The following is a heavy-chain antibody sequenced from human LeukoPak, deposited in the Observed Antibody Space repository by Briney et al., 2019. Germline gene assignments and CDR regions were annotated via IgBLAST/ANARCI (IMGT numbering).Heavy chain of an antibody. CDR3: AKDRTGTTRADWFDP. J-gene: IGHJ5*02. Sequence: TGGSLRLSCAASGFTFSTYSMNWVRQAPGKGLEWVSSISSSSIYIYYADSVKGRFTISRDNAKNTLYLQMNSLRAEDTAVYYCAKDRTGTTRADWFDPWGQGTLVTVSS. V-gene: IGHV3-21*04. CDR1: GFTFSTYS. CDR2: ISSSSIYI. D-gene: IGHD1-1*01.